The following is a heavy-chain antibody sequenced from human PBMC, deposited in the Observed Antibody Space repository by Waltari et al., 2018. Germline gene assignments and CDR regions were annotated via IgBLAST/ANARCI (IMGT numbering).Heavy chain of an antibody. D-gene: IGHD3-3*01. J-gene: IGHJ3*02. V-gene: IGHV1-8*01. CDR3: ARPYYDFWSGYYTDAFDI. CDR1: GYTFTSYD. CDR2: MNPNSGNT. Sequence: QVQLVQSGAEVKKPGASVKVSCKASGYTFTSYDINWVRQATGPGLEWMGWMNPNSGNTGYAQKFQGRVTMTRNTSISTAYMELSSLRSEDTAVYYCARPYYDFWSGYYTDAFDIWGQGTMVTVSS.